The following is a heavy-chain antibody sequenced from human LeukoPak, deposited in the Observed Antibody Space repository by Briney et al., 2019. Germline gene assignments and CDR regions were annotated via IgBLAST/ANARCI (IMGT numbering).Heavy chain of an antibody. Sequence: GASVKVSCKASGYTFTSYDINWVRQATGQGLEWMGWMNPNSGNTGYAQKFQGRVTMTRNTSISTAYMELSSMRSEDTAVYYCARGLLYRGYSYGSGGDYWGQGTLVNVSS. V-gene: IGHV1-8*01. CDR3: ARGLLYRGYSYGSGGDY. CDR2: MNPNSGNT. J-gene: IGHJ4*02. D-gene: IGHD5-18*01. CDR1: GYTFTSYD.